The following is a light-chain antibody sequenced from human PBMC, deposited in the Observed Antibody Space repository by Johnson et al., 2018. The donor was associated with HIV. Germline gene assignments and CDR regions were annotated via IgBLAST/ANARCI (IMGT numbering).Light chain of an antibody. CDR2: DNN. Sequence: QSVLTQPPSVSAAPGQKVTISCSGSSSNIGNNYVSWYQQLPGRAPKLLIYDNNKRPSGIPDRFSGSKSGTSATLDITGLQTGDEADYYCGTWDSSLGAWVIGTGTKVTVL. CDR3: GTWDSSLGAWV. J-gene: IGLJ1*01. V-gene: IGLV1-51*01. CDR1: SSNIGNNY.